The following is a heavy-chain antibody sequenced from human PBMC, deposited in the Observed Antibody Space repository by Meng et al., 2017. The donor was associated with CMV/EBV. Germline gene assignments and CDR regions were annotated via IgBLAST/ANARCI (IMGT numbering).Heavy chain of an antibody. CDR2: IKSKTDGGTT. CDR1: FTFTNAW. CDR3: TTVLDYDFWSGSRGY. Sequence: FTFTNAWRNWVRQAPGKGLEWVGRIKSKTDGGTTDYAAPVKGRFTISRDDSKSTLYLQMNSLKSEDTAVYYCTTVLDYDFWSGSRGYWGQGTLVTVSS. J-gene: IGHJ4*02. D-gene: IGHD3-3*01. V-gene: IGHV3-15*07.